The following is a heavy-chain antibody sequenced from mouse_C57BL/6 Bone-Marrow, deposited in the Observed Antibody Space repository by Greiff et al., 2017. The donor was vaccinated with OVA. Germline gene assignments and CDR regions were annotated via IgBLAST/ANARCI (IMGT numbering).Heavy chain of an antibody. CDR2: ISDGGSYT. CDR3: ADDTTGGLYAMDY. V-gene: IGHV5-4*01. Sequence: EVQGVESGGGLVKPGGSLKLSCAASGFTFSSYAMSWVRQTPEKRLEWVATISDGGSYTYYPDNVKGRFTISRDNAKNNLYLQMSHLKSEDTAMYDWADDTTGGLYAMDYWGQGTSVTVSS. CDR1: GFTFSSYA. J-gene: IGHJ4*01. D-gene: IGHD2-12*01.